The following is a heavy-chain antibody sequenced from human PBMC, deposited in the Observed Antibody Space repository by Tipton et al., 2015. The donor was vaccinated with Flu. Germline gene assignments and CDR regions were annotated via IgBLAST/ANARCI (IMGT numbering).Heavy chain of an antibody. CDR1: GDSISSDYY. CDR3: ATLTGDDY. Sequence: TLSLTCAVSGDSISSDYYWGWIRQFPGKRLEWIGSVSRTGSTNYNPSLKSRVTISIDTSKNQFSLQMKSVTAADMAVYYCATLTGDDYWGQGDLVTVSS. V-gene: IGHV4-38-2*01. CDR2: VSRTGST. J-gene: IGHJ4*02. D-gene: IGHD7-27*01.